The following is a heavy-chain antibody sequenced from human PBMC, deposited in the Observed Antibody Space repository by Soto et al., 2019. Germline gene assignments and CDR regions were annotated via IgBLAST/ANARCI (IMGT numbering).Heavy chain of an antibody. CDR1: GGSISSGNYY. J-gene: IGHJ4*02. CDR3: ATMGTPATGLYYFDY. Sequence: PSETLSLTCTVSGGSISSGNYYWSWIRQPPGKGLEWIGFISYSGSAYYNPSLKSRVTISVDTSKNQFSLNLSFVTAADTAVYYCATMGTPATGLYYFDYWGQGTLVTVPQ. CDR2: ISYSGSA. D-gene: IGHD2-15*01. V-gene: IGHV4-30-4*01.